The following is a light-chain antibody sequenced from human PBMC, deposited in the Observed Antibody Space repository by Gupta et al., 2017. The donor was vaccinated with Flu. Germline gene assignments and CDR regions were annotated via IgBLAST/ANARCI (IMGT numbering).Light chain of an antibody. CDR3: QQENPLPLT. CDR2: LPS. CDR1: HSVGRQ. V-gene: IGKV3-15*01. J-gene: IGKJ4*01. Sequence: PASLSQSPGVTVALTCRARHSVGRQLDWYDQTASQAPTLLIYLPSAWPNGIPTRFSGSGFGTQFTLTISSLQAEELAVYSCQQENPLPLTFGGGTXVEIK.